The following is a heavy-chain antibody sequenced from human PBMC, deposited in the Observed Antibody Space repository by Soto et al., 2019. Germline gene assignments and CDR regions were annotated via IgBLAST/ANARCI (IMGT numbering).Heavy chain of an antibody. J-gene: IGHJ6*02. CDR3: ARLQFYDFWSGSDPLDV. CDR2: ISFTGST. V-gene: IGHV4-61*01. CDR1: GASVSSGSYQ. Sequence: QVQLQESGPGLVKPSETLSLTCAVSGASVSSGSYQWSWIRQSPGKGLEWIGFISFTGSTNSNPSLQSRVTFSVDASKNHFSLKLTSVTAADTALYFCARLQFYDFWSGSDPLDVWGQGTTVTVSS. D-gene: IGHD3-3*01.